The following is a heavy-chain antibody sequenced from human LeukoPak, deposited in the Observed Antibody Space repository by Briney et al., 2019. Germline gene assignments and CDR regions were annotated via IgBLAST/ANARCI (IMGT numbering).Heavy chain of an antibody. V-gene: IGHV4-30-2*01. Sequence: PSETLSLTCTVSGGSISSGGYYWSWIRQPPGKGLEWIGYIYHSGSTYYNPSLKSRVTISVDRSKNQFSLKLSSVTAADTAVYYCARPLGQPKGRGAFDIWGQGTMVTVSS. J-gene: IGHJ3*02. CDR1: GGSISSGGYY. CDR3: ARPLGQPKGRGAFDI. D-gene: IGHD7-27*01. CDR2: IYHSGST.